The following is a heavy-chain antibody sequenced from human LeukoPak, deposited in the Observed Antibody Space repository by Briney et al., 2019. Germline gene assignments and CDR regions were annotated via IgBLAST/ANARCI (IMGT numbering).Heavy chain of an antibody. CDR3: ARQAAGVVY. CDR2: ISRNGGST. Sequence: GGSLRLACAASGFTFSTFAMQWVRQAPGKGLEYVSGISRNGGSTYYADSVKGRFTISRDNSKNTLYIQMGSLRAEDMAVYYRARQAAGVVYWGQGTLVTVYS. CDR1: GFTFSTFA. D-gene: IGHD6-13*01. V-gene: IGHV3-64*02. J-gene: IGHJ4*02.